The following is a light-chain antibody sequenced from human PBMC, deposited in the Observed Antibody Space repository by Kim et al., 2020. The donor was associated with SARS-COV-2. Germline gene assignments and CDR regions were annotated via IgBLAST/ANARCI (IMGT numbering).Light chain of an antibody. CDR1: SSNIGRNF. CDR2: ENN. Sequence: GRRVTMSCSGSSSNIGRNFISWYQQFPGTAPKFLIYENNQRPSGVPDRFSGSKSGTSASLAISGLRSEDEADYYCTAWDDSLSGRVFGGGTQLTVL. CDR3: TAWDDSLSGRV. J-gene: IGLJ3*02. V-gene: IGLV1-47*01.